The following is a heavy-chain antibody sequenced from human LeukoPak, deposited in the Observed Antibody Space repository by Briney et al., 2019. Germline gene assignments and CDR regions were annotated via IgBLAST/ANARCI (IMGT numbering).Heavy chain of an antibody. CDR2: ISSSGSTI. V-gene: IGHV3-11*01. Sequence: KPGGSLRLSCAASGFTFSDYYMSWLRQAPGKGLEWVSYISSSGSTIYYADSVKGRFTISRDNAKNSLYLQMNSLRAEDTAVYYCARAPPEEHYVWGSSHTDYFDYWGQGTLVTVSS. J-gene: IGHJ4*02. CDR1: GFTFSDYY. D-gene: IGHD3-16*01. CDR3: ARAPPEEHYVWGSSHTDYFDY.